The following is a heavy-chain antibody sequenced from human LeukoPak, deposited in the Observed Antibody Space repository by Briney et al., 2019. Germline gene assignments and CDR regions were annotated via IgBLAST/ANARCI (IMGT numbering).Heavy chain of an antibody. D-gene: IGHD6-13*01. CDR3: ARGENSVAAQGGYYYYYMDV. Sequence: GGSVRLSCVSSVFIFSSYSMNWVGQAPGRGREWVASISSSSSYIYYADSVNGRFTISRDNAKNSLYLQMNSLRAEDTAVYYCARGENSVAAQGGYYYYYMDVWGKGTTVTVSS. J-gene: IGHJ6*03. V-gene: IGHV3-21*01. CDR2: ISSSSSYI. CDR1: VFIFSSYS.